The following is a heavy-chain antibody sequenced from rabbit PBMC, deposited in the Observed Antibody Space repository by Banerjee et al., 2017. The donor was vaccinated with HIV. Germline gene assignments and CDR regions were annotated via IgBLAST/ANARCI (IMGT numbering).Heavy chain of an antibody. CDR2: INTGSGSA. Sequence: QSLEESGGDLVKPGASLTLTCTASGFDFSSSYYMCWVRQAPGKGLEWIGCINTGSGSADYASWAKGRFTISKTSSTTVTLQMTSLTVADTATYICARDQAGSGVYFNLWGQGTLVTVS. V-gene: IGHV1S40*01. CDR1: GFDFSSSYY. J-gene: IGHJ4*01. D-gene: IGHD4-2*01. CDR3: ARDQAGSGVYFNL.